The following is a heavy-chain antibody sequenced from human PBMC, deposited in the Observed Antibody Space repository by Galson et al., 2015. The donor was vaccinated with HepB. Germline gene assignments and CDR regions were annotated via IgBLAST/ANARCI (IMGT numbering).Heavy chain of an antibody. V-gene: IGHV3-30*04. D-gene: IGHD4-17*01. CDR3: ASVLYGDYEISAVIPTTDY. CDR2: ISYDGSNK. Sequence: LRLSCAASGFTFSSYAMHWVRQAPGKGLEWVAVISYDGSNKYYADSVKGRFTISRDNSKNTLYLQMNSLRAEDTAVYYCASVLYGDYEISAVIPTTDYWGQGTLVTVSS. J-gene: IGHJ4*02. CDR1: GFTFSSYA.